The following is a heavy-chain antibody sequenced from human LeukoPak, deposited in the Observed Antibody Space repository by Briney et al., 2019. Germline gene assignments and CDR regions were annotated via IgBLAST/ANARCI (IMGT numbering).Heavy chain of an antibody. V-gene: IGHV3-30*02. D-gene: IGHD6-13*01. Sequence: GGSLRLSCAASGFTFSSYGMHWVRQAPGKGLEWVAFIRYDGSNKYFADSVKGRFTISRDNSKNTLYLQMNSLTTEDTAVYYCAKRGQQLVTPEVDWFDPWGQGTLVTVSS. CDR3: AKRGQQLVTPEVDWFDP. CDR1: GFTFSSYG. J-gene: IGHJ5*02. CDR2: IRYDGSNK.